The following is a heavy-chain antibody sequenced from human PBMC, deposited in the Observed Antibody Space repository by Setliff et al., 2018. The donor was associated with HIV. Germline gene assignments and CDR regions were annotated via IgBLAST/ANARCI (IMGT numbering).Heavy chain of an antibody. Sequence: ASVKVSCKASGHTFSNHIMHWVRQAPGQSLEWMGWINTVSGETRISQEFQGRVTITRDTSANIVYMELRSLRAEDTAVYYCARAPGSSRVHYFDYWGQGTLVTVSS. J-gene: IGHJ4*02. CDR2: INTVSGET. CDR1: GHTFSNHI. CDR3: ARAPGSSRVHYFDY. D-gene: IGHD3-16*02. V-gene: IGHV1-3*03.